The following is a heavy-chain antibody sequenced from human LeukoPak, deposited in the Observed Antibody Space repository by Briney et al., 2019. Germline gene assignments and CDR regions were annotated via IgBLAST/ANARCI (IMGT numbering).Heavy chain of an antibody. V-gene: IGHV6-1*01. Sequence: SQTLSLTCAISGDSVSSNSVAWNWLRQSPSRGLEWLGRTFYRSKWYNDYAVSVKSPITTTPDTSKNQFSLEPGSVTPEDRAGYYCARGKYSAFDIRGQGTKVTLCS. D-gene: IGHD2/OR15-2a*01. J-gene: IGHJ3*02. CDR2: TFYRSKWYN. CDR3: ARGKYSAFDI. CDR1: GDSVSSNSVA.